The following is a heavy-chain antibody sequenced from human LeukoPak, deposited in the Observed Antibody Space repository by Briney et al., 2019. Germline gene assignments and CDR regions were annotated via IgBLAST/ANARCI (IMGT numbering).Heavy chain of an antibody. Sequence: SETLSLTCTISGDSINIYYWNWIRQPPRKGLEWIGYIYYSGITKYNPSLKSRVTISLDTSKNHFSLNLTSVTAADTAVYYCARDSMLRYWGQGILVTVSS. J-gene: IGHJ4*02. D-gene: IGHD3-10*02. CDR2: IYYSGIT. CDR3: ARDSMLRY. V-gene: IGHV4-59*01. CDR1: GDSINIYY.